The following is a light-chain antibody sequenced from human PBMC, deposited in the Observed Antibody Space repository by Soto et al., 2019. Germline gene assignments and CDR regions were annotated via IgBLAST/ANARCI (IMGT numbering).Light chain of an antibody. CDR2: DVS. J-gene: IGLJ1*01. CDR3: SSYTSISTHV. Sequence: QSALTQPASVSGSPGQSITISCTGTSSDVGAYNFVSWYQQHPGKVPKLMIFDVSSRPSGVSDRFSGSKSGNTASLTISGLQAEDAGDYYCSSYTSISTHVFGSGTNLTVL. CDR1: SSDVGAYNF. V-gene: IGLV2-14*03.